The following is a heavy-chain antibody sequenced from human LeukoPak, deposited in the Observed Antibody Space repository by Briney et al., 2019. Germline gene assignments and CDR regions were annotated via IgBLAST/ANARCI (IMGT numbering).Heavy chain of an antibody. D-gene: IGHD3-3*01. CDR2: IYSGGST. CDR1: GFTVSSNY. CDR3: ARDQRYYDFWSGPTGAFDI. V-gene: IGHV3-53*01. J-gene: IGHJ3*02. Sequence: AGGSLRLSCAASGFTVSSNYMSWVCQAPGKGLEWVSVIYSGGSTYYADSVKGRFTISRDNSKNTLYLQMNSLRAEDTAVYYCARDQRYYDFWSGPTGAFDIWGQGTMVTVSS.